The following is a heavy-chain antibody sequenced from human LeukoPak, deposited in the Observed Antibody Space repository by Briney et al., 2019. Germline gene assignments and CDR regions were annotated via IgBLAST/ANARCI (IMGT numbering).Heavy chain of an antibody. V-gene: IGHV4-59*01. D-gene: IGHD6-25*01. CDR2: IYYSGST. CDR1: GGAISNYY. CDR3: ARVSRLYRMDV. J-gene: IGHJ6*02. Sequence: SETLSLTCTVSGGAISNYYWSWIRQPPGKGLEWIGYIYYSGSTNYNPSLKSRVTISVDTSKNQFSLKLSSVTAADTAVYYCARVSRLYRMDVWGQGTTVTVSS.